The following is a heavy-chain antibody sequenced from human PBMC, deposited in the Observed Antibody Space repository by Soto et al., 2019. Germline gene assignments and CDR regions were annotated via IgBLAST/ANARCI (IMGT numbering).Heavy chain of an antibody. CDR3: GKDLTGEFDY. D-gene: IGHD7-27*01. CDR2: TNEDGSRI. V-gene: IGHV3-74*01. Sequence: EVQLVESGGGLVQPGGPLRLSCAASGFTFRNYWMHWVRQVPGRGLVWVSGTNEDGSRIDYADSVRGRFIISRDNARNTLYLQMNSLRAEDTAVYYCGKDLTGEFDYWGQGTLVTVSS. J-gene: IGHJ4*02. CDR1: GFTFRNYW.